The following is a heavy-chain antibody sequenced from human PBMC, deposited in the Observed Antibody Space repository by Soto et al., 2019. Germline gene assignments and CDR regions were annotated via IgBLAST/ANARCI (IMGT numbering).Heavy chain of an antibody. Sequence: GGSLRLSCTASGFTFGDYAMSWFRQAPGKGLEWVGFIRSKAYGGTTEYAASVKGRFTISRDDSKSIAYLQMNSLKTEDTAVYYCTRDESISPLYYYYYYMDVWGKGTTVTVSS. CDR2: IRSKAYGGTT. J-gene: IGHJ6*03. CDR1: GFTFGDYA. D-gene: IGHD3-3*02. V-gene: IGHV3-49*03. CDR3: TRDESISPLYYYYYYMDV.